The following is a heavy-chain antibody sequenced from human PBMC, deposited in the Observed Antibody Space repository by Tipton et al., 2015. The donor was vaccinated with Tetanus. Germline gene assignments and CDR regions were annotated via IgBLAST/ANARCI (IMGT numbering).Heavy chain of an antibody. CDR3: ARDRGVRGGYYYYHGMDV. D-gene: IGHD3-10*01. CDR1: GGSISGDGAY. V-gene: IGHV4-31*03. Sequence: TLSLTCTVSGGSISGDGAYWSWIRQHPGEGLEWIGYISNSGSTYYNPSLKSRVTISVDTSQKQTSLKVNSVTAADTAVYYCARDRGVRGGYYYYHGMDVWGQGTTVTVSS. CDR2: ISNSGST. J-gene: IGHJ6*02.